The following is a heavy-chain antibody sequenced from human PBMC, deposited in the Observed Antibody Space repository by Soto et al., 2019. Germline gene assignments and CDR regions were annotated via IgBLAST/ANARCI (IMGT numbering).Heavy chain of an antibody. CDR1: GFTFSNYW. V-gene: IGHV3-74*01. J-gene: IGHJ6*02. Sequence: GGSLRLSCAASGFTFSNYWMHWVRLTPGMGLVWVSHINIDGNDTTYADSVRGRFTISRDNSKNTLYLQMNSLRAEDTAVYYCAKAGQQLTNYYYYGMDVWGQGTTVTVSS. D-gene: IGHD6-13*01. CDR3: AKAGQQLTNYYYYGMDV. CDR2: INIDGNDT.